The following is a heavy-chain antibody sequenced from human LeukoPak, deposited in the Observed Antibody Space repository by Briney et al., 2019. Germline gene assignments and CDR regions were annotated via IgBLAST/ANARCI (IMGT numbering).Heavy chain of an antibody. J-gene: IGHJ4*02. CDR3: AREGDYNGVSPAYDY. D-gene: IGHD2-8*01. Sequence: PSETLSLACAVYGGSVRDNYWSWIRQPPGKGLEWIGEIHHSGNTKYNPSLKSRVTISLDTSKNQFSLKLSSVTAADTAVYYCAREGDYNGVSPAYDYWGQGTLVTVSS. CDR1: GGSVRDNY. V-gene: IGHV4-34*01. CDR2: IHHSGNT.